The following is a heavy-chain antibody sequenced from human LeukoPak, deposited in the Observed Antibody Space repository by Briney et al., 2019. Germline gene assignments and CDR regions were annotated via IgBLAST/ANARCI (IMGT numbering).Heavy chain of an antibody. CDR2: IKQDGSEK. D-gene: IGHD3-16*01. J-gene: IGHJ6*03. CDR1: GFTFSSYW. CDR3: ARGAVAAPYGGDYYYYMDV. Sequence: GGSLRLSCAASGFTFSSYWMSWVRQAPGKGLEWVANIKQDGSEKYYVDSVKGRFTISRDNAKNSLYLQMNSLRAEDTAVYYCARGAVAAPYGGDYYYYMDVWGKGTTVTVSS. V-gene: IGHV3-7*04.